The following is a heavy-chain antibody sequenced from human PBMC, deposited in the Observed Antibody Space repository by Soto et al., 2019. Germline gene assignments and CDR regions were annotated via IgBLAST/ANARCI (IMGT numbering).Heavy chain of an antibody. CDR2: ISWNSGSI. CDR3: AKDMGGSGSPDYYYYGMDV. J-gene: IGHJ6*02. D-gene: IGHD3-10*01. V-gene: IGHV3-9*01. Sequence: GGSLRLSCAASGFTFDDYAVHWVRQAPGKGLEWVSGISWNSGSIGYADSVKGRFTISRDNAKKPLYLQMNSLRAEDTALYYCAKDMGGSGSPDYYYYGMDVWGQGTTVTVSS. CDR1: GFTFDDYA.